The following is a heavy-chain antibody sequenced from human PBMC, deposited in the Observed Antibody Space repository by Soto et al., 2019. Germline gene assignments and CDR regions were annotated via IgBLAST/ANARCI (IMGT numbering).Heavy chain of an antibody. D-gene: IGHD2-2*01. V-gene: IGHV3-7*01. CDR2: IKQDGREK. CDR3: ARDATRGASSTAYYYYYYMDV. J-gene: IGHJ6*03. Sequence: SGGSLRLSCAASGFTFSSYWMSWVRQAPGKGLEWVANIKQDGREKYYVDSVKGRFTISRDNAKNSLYLQMNSLRAEDTAVYYCARDATRGASSTAYYYYYYMDVWGKGTTVTVSS. CDR1: GFTFSSYW.